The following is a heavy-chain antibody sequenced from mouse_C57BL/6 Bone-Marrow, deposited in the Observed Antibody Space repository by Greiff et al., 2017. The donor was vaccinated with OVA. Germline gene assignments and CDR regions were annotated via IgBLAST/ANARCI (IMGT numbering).Heavy chain of an antibody. J-gene: IGHJ2*01. Sequence: ESGPGLVKPSQSLSLTCSVTGYSITSGYYWNWIRQFPGNKLEWMGYISYDGSNNYNPSLKNRISITRDTSKNQFFLKLSSGTTEDTATYYCARGEDRWLLMNYFDYWGQGTTLTVSS. V-gene: IGHV3-6*01. D-gene: IGHD2-3*01. CDR1: GYSITSGYY. CDR3: ARGEDRWLLMNYFDY. CDR2: ISYDGSN.